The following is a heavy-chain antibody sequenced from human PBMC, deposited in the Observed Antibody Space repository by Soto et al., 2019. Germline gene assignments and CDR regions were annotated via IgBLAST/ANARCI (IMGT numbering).Heavy chain of an antibody. CDR1: GGSFSGYY. Sequence: SETLSLTCAVYGGSFSGYYWSWIRQPPGKGLEWIGEINRSGSTNYNPSLKSRVTISVDTSKNQFSLKLSSVTAADTAVYYCARLDTVGPRPYYYYGMDVWGQGTTVTVSS. CDR3: ARLDTVGPRPYYYYGMDV. V-gene: IGHV4-34*01. J-gene: IGHJ6*02. CDR2: INRSGST. D-gene: IGHD4-4*01.